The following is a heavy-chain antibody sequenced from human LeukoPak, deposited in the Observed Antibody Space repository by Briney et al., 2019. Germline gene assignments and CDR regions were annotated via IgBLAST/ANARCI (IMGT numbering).Heavy chain of an antibody. Sequence: GESLKISCKGSGYSFTTYWIAWVRQMPGKGLEWMGIINPGDRDTRYSPSYQGQVTISADKSITTAYLQWSSLKASDTAMYYCARHDPISSGWAFDIWGQGTMVTVSS. D-gene: IGHD6-19*01. CDR2: INPGDRDT. CDR3: ARHDPISSGWAFDI. V-gene: IGHV5-51*01. CDR1: GYSFTTYW. J-gene: IGHJ3*02.